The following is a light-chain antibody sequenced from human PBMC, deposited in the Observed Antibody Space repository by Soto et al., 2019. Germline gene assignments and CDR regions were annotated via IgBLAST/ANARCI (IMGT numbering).Light chain of an antibody. Sequence: DIQMTQSPSSLSASVGDRITITCQASQDISDYLNWYQQRPGKPPKLLIYDASNVEGGVPPRFSGSGSATHFTFTISSLQPEDFATYYCQQYADLISFGGGTKVDIK. CDR2: DAS. J-gene: IGKJ4*01. V-gene: IGKV1-33*01. CDR1: QDISDY. CDR3: QQYADLIS.